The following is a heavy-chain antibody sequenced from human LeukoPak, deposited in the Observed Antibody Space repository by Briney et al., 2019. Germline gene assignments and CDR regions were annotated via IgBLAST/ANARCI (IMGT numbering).Heavy chain of an antibody. CDR3: ARQSYDSSGYYYFDY. CDR2: IHYSGNT. Sequence: SETLSLTCTVSGGSISSSSYYWGWIRQPPGKGLEWIGSIHYSGNTYYNPSLKSRVTVSVDTSKNQFSLKLSSVTAADTAVYYCARQSYDSSGYYYFDYWGQGTLVTVSS. D-gene: IGHD3-22*01. V-gene: IGHV4-39*01. CDR1: GGSISSSSYY. J-gene: IGHJ4*02.